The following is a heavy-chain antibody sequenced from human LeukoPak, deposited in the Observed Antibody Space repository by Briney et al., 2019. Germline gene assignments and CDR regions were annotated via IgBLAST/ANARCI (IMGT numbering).Heavy chain of an antibody. CDR1: GGSFSGYY. V-gene: IGHV4-34*01. D-gene: IGHD6-6*01. CDR3: ARVSIAARPRSAFDI. J-gene: IGHJ3*02. CDR2: INHSGST. Sequence: PSETLSPTCAVYGGSFSGYYWSWLRQPPGKGLEWIGEINHSGSTNYNPSLKSRVTISVDTSKNQFSLKLSSVTAADTAVYYCARVSIAARPRSAFDIWGQGTMVTVSS.